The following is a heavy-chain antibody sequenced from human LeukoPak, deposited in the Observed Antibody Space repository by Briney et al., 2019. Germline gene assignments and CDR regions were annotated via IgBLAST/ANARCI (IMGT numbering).Heavy chain of an antibody. Sequence: GGSLRLSCAASGFTFSSYGMHWVRQAPGRGLEWVAVIWYDGSNKYYADSVKGRFTISRDNSKNTLYLQMNSLRAEDTAVYYCAKTALTGTKKVWYFDYWGQGTLVTVSS. CDR2: IWYDGSNK. D-gene: IGHD1-7*01. J-gene: IGHJ4*02. CDR3: AKTALTGTKKVWYFDY. CDR1: GFTFSSYG. V-gene: IGHV3-33*06.